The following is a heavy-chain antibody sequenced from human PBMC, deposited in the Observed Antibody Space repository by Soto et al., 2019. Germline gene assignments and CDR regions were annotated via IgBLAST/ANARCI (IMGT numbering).Heavy chain of an antibody. CDR2: ISSNGGTT. Sequence: EVQLAESGGGMVQPGGSLRLSCVASGFTFSSYDMHWVRQAPGKGLEYVSSISSNGGTTYYGNSVKGRFTISRDNSKNTLYLQMGSLRAEDMAVYYCVRRVSGNYDYWGQGTQVTLSS. D-gene: IGHD1-7*01. V-gene: IGHV3-64*01. CDR3: VRRVSGNYDY. J-gene: IGHJ4*02. CDR1: GFTFSSYD.